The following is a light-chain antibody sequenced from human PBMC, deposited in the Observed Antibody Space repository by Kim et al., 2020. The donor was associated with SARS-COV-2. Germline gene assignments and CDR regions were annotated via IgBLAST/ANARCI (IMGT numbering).Light chain of an antibody. CDR2: ENN. CDR1: SGSIADY. V-gene: IGLV6-57*03. Sequence: PAKTVTISCTRNSGSIADYVQWYPQRPGSAPTTVIYENNLRPSGVPDRFSGSIDSSSNSASLTISGLKTEDEADYYCQSYDSSSVVFGGGTKLTVL. CDR3: QSYDSSSVV. J-gene: IGLJ2*01.